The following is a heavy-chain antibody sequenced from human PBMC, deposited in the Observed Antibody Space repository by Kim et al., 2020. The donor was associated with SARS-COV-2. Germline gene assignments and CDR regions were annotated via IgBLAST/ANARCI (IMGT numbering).Heavy chain of an antibody. D-gene: IGHD3-22*01. J-gene: IGHJ4*02. CDR3: ARANYDSSGPEPDY. CDR2: IIPILGIA. CDR1: GGTFSSDA. V-gene: IGHV1-69*04. Sequence: SVKVSCKASGGTFSSDAISWVRQAPGQGLEWMGRIIPILGIANYAQKFQGRVTITADKSTSTAYMELSSLRSEDTAVYYCARANYDSSGPEPDYWGQGTLVTVSS.